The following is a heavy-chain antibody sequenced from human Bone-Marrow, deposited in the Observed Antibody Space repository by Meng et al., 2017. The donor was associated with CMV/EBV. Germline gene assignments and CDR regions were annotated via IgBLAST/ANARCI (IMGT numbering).Heavy chain of an antibody. CDR3: ARGENFWSGYYYYYGMDV. V-gene: IGHV3-7*01. D-gene: IGHD3-3*01. CDR1: GFTFSSYW. Sequence: GESLKISCAASGFTFSSYWMSWVRQAPGKGLEWVANIKQDGSEKYYVDSVKGRFTIPRDNAKKSLYLQMNSLRAEDTAGYYCARGENFWSGYYYYYGMDVWGQGTTVTVSS. J-gene: IGHJ6*02. CDR2: IKQDGSEK.